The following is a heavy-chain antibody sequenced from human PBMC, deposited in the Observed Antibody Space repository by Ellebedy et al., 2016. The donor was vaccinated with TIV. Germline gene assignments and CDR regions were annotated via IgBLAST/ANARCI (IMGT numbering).Heavy chain of an antibody. CDR1: AFTFRTYT. J-gene: IGHJ4*02. V-gene: IGHV3-21*01. CDR2: ITSSSNYI. Sequence: GASLRLSXADSAFTFRTYTMNWVRQAPGKGLEWISSITSSSNYIYYADSVKGRFTISRDNAKNSLFLQMNSLRVDDTAVDYCAREFRGGDQRPNWGQGTLVTVYS. D-gene: IGHD3-10*01. CDR3: AREFRGGDQRPN.